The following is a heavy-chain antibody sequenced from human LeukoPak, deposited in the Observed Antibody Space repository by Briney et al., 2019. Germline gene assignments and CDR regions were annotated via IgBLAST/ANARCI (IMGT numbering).Heavy chain of an antibody. CDR2: ISYDGSNK. CDR1: GFTFSSYS. V-gene: IGHV3-30*03. D-gene: IGHD3-22*01. Sequence: PGGSLRLSCAASGFTFSSYSMNWVRQAPGKGLEWVAVISYDGSNKYYADSVKGRFTISRDNSKNTLYLQMNSLRAEDTAVYYCARGGYDSSGSPFFDYWGQGTLVTVSS. CDR3: ARGGYDSSGSPFFDY. J-gene: IGHJ4*02.